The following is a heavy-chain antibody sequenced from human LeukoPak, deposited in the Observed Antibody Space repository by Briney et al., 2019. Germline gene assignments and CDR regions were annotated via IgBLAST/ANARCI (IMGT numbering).Heavy chain of an antibody. CDR3: ANLDRVREIVVLPAGIFEDY. CDR1: GFTFSSYW. Sequence: QPGGSLRLSCAASGFTFSSYWMRWVRQAPGKGLEWVANIKQDGSEKYYVDSVKGRFTISRDNSKNTLYLQMNSLRVEDTAVYYCANLDRVREIVVLPAGIFEDYWGRGTLVTVSS. J-gene: IGHJ4*02. D-gene: IGHD2-2*02. V-gene: IGHV3-7*01. CDR2: IKQDGSEK.